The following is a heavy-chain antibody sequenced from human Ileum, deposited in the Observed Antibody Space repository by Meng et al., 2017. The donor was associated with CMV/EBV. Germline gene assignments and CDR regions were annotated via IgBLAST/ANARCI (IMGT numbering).Heavy chain of an antibody. Sequence: SVFPVSDSGMHWFRQAPGKGLEWVAVIWYDGTTNYYADSVQGRFFISRDNSKNTLYLQMNSLGAGDTAIYFCAKGEPRIFTPTHFQHWGQGTLVTVSS. D-gene: IGHD1-14*01. CDR1: VFPVSDSG. J-gene: IGHJ1*01. V-gene: IGHV3-33*03. CDR2: IWYDGTTN. CDR3: AKGEPRIFTPTHFQH.